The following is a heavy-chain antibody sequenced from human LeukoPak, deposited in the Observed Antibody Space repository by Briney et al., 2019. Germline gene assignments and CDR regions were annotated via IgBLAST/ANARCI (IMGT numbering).Heavy chain of an antibody. CDR2: INPSGGST. V-gene: IGHV1-46*01. CDR1: GYTFTSYY. D-gene: IGHD2-21*01. CDR3: ARGYSRGGDAFDI. J-gene: IGHJ3*02. Sequence: ASVKVSCKASGYTFTSYYMHWVRQAPGQGLEWMGIINPSGGSTSYAQKFQGRVTMTRDMSTSTVYMGLSSLRSEDTAVYYCARGYSRGGDAFDIWGQGTMVTVSS.